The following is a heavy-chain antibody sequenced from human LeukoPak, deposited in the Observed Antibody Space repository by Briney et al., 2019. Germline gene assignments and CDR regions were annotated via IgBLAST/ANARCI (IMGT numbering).Heavy chain of an antibody. D-gene: IGHD5-24*01. CDR3: ARDAGWLQNDAFDI. J-gene: IGHJ3*02. V-gene: IGHV1-69*05. Sequence: SVKVSCKASGGTFSSNAISWVRQAPGQGLEWMGGIIPIFGTANYAQKFQGRVTITTDESTSTAYMELSSLRSEDTAVYYCARDAGWLQNDAFDIWGQGTMVTVSS. CDR2: IIPIFGTA. CDR1: GGTFSSNA.